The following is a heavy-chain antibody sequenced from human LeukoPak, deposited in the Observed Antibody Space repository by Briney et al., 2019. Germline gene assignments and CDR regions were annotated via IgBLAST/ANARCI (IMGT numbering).Heavy chain of an antibody. D-gene: IGHD4-11*01. CDR3: ASRATVTTDRFWFDP. CDR2: ISYDGSNK. J-gene: IGHJ5*02. Sequence: GGSLRLSCAASGFTFSSYGMHWVRQAPGKGLEWVAVISYDGSNKYYADSVKGRFTISRDNSKNTLYLQMNSLRAEDTAVYYCASRATVTTDRFWFDPWGQGTLVTVSS. CDR1: GFTFSSYG. V-gene: IGHV3-30*03.